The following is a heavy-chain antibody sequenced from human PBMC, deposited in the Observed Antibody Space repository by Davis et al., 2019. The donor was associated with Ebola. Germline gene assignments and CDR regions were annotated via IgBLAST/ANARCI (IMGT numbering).Heavy chain of an antibody. CDR1: GGSFSGYY. CDR2: INHSGST. D-gene: IGHD1-14*01. V-gene: IGHV4-34*01. Sequence: SETLSLTCAVYGGSFSGYYWSWIRQPPGKGLEWIGEINHSGSTNYNPSLKSRVTIPVDTSKNQFSLKLSSVTAADTAVYYCARGPSTRNFDYWGQGTLVTVSS. CDR3: ARGPSTRNFDY. J-gene: IGHJ4*02.